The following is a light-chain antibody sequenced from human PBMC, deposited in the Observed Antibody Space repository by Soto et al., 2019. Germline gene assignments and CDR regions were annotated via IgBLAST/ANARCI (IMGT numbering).Light chain of an antibody. J-gene: IGLJ1*01. CDR1: SSDVGGYNY. CDR2: EVN. Sequence: QSVLTQPASVSGSPGQSITISCTGTSSDVGGYNYVSWYQQHPGKAPRLIIYEVNRRPSGISDRLSGSKSGNTASLTISGLQAVDEADYYCTSYTSSSPYVFGTGTKVTVL. CDR3: TSYTSSSPYV. V-gene: IGLV2-14*01.